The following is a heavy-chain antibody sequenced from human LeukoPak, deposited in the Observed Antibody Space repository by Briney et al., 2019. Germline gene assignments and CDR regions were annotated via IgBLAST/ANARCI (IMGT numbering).Heavy chain of an antibody. CDR3: AREAIQLWPKCWDY. CDR2: ISYDGSNK. Sequence: PGRSLRLSCAASGFTFSSYAMHWVRQAPGKGLEWVAVISYDGSNKYYADSVKGRFTISRDNSKNTLYLQMNSLRAEDTAVYYCAREAIQLWPKCWDYWGQGTLVTVSS. J-gene: IGHJ4*02. V-gene: IGHV3-30-3*01. D-gene: IGHD5-18*01. CDR1: GFTFSSYA.